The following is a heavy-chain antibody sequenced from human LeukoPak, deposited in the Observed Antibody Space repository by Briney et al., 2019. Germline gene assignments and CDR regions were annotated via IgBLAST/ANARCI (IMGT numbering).Heavy chain of an antibody. J-gene: IGHJ4*02. Sequence: ASVKVSCKASGYTFTGYYMHWVRQAPGQGLEWMGWINPNSGGTNYAQKFQVRVTMTRDTSISTAYMELSRLRSDDTAIYYCATYRQVLLPFESWGQGTLVTVSS. CDR3: ATYRQVLLPFES. D-gene: IGHD2-8*02. V-gene: IGHV1-2*02. CDR1: GYTFTGYY. CDR2: INPNSGGT.